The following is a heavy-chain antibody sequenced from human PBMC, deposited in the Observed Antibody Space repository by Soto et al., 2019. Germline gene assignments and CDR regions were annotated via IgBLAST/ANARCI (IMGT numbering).Heavy chain of an antibody. Sequence: GGSLRLSCAASGFTFSSYAMHWVRQAPGKGLEWVAVISYDGSNKYYADSVKGRFTISRDNSKNTLYLQMNSLRAEDTAVYYCARDLSHQNFDYWGQGTLVTVSS. CDR3: ARDLSHQNFDY. D-gene: IGHD3-16*02. CDR2: ISYDGSNK. CDR1: GFTFSSYA. J-gene: IGHJ4*02. V-gene: IGHV3-30-3*01.